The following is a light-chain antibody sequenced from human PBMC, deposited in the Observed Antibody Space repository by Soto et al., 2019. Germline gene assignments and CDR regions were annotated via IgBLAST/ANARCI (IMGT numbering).Light chain of an antibody. Sequence: EIVMTQSPATLSVSPGERATLSCRASQSGSSNLAWYQQKPGQAPKLLIYGSSTRATGLPARFSGSGSGTEFTLTISSLQSEDFAVYYCQQYNNWPFTFGPGTKVDIK. CDR1: QSGSSN. CDR2: GSS. V-gene: IGKV3-15*01. J-gene: IGKJ3*01. CDR3: QQYNNWPFT.